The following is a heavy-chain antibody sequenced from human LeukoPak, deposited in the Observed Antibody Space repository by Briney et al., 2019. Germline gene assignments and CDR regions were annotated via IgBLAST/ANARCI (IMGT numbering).Heavy chain of an antibody. V-gene: IGHV1-2*02. J-gene: IGHJ3*02. Sequence: ASVKVSCKASGYTFTGYYMHWVRQAPGQGLEWMGWINPNSGDTKYAQKFQGRVTMTRDTSISTAYMELSRLRSDDTAVYFCAREMSGGNAFDIWGQGTMVTVSS. D-gene: IGHD3-10*01. CDR3: AREMSGGNAFDI. CDR1: GYTFTGYY. CDR2: INPNSGDT.